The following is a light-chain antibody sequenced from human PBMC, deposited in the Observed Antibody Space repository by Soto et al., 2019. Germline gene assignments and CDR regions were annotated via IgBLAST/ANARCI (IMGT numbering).Light chain of an antibody. CDR1: QSVYNN. CDR3: QKYNNWTLT. J-gene: IGKJ4*01. V-gene: IGKV3-15*01. Sequence: EIVMTQSPATLSVSPGERATLSCRASQSVYNNLAWYQQKPGQAPRLLIYGASARATGIPARLSGSGSGTEFALTISSLLSSNFAVNYCQKYNNWTLTFGGGTKVEIK. CDR2: GAS.